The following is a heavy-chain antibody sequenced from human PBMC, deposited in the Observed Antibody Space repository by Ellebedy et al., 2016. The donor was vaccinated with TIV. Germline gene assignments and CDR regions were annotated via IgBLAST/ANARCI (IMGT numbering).Heavy chain of an antibody. J-gene: IGHJ4*02. CDR3: AKDLGQGVPADYFDY. D-gene: IGHD2-2*01. V-gene: IGHV3-30*18. Sequence: GESLKISXAASGFTFSNYGMSWVRQAPGKGLEWVAVISYDGSNKYYADSVKGRFTISRDNSKNTLYLQMNSLRAEDTAVYYCAKDLGQGVPADYFDYWGQGTLVTVSS. CDR2: ISYDGSNK. CDR1: GFTFSNYG.